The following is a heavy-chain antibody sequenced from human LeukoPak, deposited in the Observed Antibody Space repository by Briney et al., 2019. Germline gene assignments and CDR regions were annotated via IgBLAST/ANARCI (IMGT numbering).Heavy chain of an antibody. D-gene: IGHD2-2*01. CDR3: AKPNEAYCSSTSCPFDY. V-gene: IGHV3-53*01. Sequence: GGSLRLSCAVSGFTVSGNYMSWVRQAPGKGLEWVSLIYSGGTTYYADSVKGRFTISRDNSKNTLHLQMNSLRAEDTAVYYCAKPNEAYCSSTSCPFDYWGQGTLVTVSS. J-gene: IGHJ4*02. CDR1: GFTVSGNY. CDR2: IYSGGTT.